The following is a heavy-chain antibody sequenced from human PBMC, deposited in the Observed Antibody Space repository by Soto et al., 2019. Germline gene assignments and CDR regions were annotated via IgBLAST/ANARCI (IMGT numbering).Heavy chain of an antibody. J-gene: IGHJ5*02. CDR1: GGTFSSYA. V-gene: IGHV1-69*06. Sequence: QVPLVQSGAEVKKPGSSVKVSCKASGGTFSSYAISWVRQAPGQGLEWMGGIIPIFGTANYAQKFQGRVTITADKSTSTAYMEVSSLRCEDTAVYYCARGVLPAIVRGVSWWFDPWGQGTLVTVSS. CDR2: IIPIFGTA. D-gene: IGHD3-10*02. CDR3: ARGVLPAIVRGVSWWFDP.